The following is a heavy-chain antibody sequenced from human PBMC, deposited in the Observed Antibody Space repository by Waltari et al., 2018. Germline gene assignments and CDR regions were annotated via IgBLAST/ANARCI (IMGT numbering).Heavy chain of an antibody. J-gene: IGHJ6*03. CDR2: IYTSGST. Sequence: QVQLQESGSGLVKPSETLSLTCTVSGGSISSYYWSWIRQPAGKGLEWIGRIYTSGSTNYNPSLKSRVTMSVDTSKNQFSLKLSSVTAADTAVYYCASSLFPYYYYYYMDVWGKGTTVTISS. CDR3: ASSLFPYYYYYYMDV. CDR1: GGSISSYY. V-gene: IGHV4-4*07.